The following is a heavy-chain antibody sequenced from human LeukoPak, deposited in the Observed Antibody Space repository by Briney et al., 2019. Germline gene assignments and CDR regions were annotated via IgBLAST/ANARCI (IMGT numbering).Heavy chain of an antibody. Sequence: SETLSLTCAVYGGSFSGYYWSWIRQPPGKGLEWIGEINHSGSTNYNPSLKSRVTTSVDTSKNQFSLKLSSVTAADTAVYYCAREGGIVGANGSFDIWGQGTMVTVSS. D-gene: IGHD1-26*01. CDR2: INHSGST. V-gene: IGHV4-34*01. CDR1: GGSFSGYY. J-gene: IGHJ3*02. CDR3: AREGGIVGANGSFDI.